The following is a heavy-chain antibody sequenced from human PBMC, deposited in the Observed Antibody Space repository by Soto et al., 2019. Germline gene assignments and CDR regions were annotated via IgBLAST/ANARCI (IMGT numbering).Heavy chain of an antibody. J-gene: IGHJ6*02. CDR3: VRDTGGYGNAQGPGMDV. CDR2: VFHTGRT. Sequence: QVHLQESGPGLAKPSGTLSLTCAVSGGSITSRSWWRWVRQPPGKGLDWIGEVFHTGRTNYNPSCASRDTMSVENAKNNFSLTLTSVTAADSALYYCVRDTGGYGNAQGPGMDVVGPGTTVIVSS. D-gene: IGHD2-8*02. V-gene: IGHV4-4*02. CDR1: GGSITSRSW.